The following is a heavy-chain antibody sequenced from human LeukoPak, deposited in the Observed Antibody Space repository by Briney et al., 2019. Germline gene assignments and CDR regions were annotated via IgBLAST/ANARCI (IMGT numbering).Heavy chain of an antibody. D-gene: IGHD1-26*01. CDR2: INPNSGGT. Sequence: ASVKVSCKASGYTFTGYYMHWVRQAPGQGLEWMGRINPNSGGTNYAQKFQGRVAMTRDTSISTAYMELSRLRSDDTAVYYCARDLGSVGANDYWGQGTLVTVSS. CDR3: ARDLGSVGANDY. V-gene: IGHV1-2*06. CDR1: GYTFTGYY. J-gene: IGHJ4*02.